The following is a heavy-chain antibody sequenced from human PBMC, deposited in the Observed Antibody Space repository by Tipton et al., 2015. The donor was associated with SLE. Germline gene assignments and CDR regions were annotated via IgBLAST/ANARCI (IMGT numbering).Heavy chain of an antibody. CDR1: DFSFSSSHY. CDR3: ARAVARVVYARVRAFDI. V-gene: IGHV4-38-2*01. D-gene: IGHD2-8*02. J-gene: IGHJ3*02. CDR2: IYLSGST. Sequence: TLSLTCAVSDFSFSSSHYCGGFRQPPGKGLEWIGTIYLSGSTYYNPSLKSRVSISEDTSRNQFSLNLSSVTAADTAVYYCARAVARVVYARVRAFDIWGQGTLVTVSS.